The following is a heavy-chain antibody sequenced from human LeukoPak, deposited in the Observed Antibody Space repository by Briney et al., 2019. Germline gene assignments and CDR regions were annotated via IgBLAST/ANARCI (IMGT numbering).Heavy chain of an antibody. D-gene: IGHD1-26*01. CDR2: IYYSGST. J-gene: IGHJ4*02. Sequence: SGTLSLTCAVSGGSISSSNWWSWVRQPPGKGLEWIGSIYYSGSTYYNPSLKSRVTISVDTSKNQFSLKLSSVTAADTAMYYCARFNSGSYQHYFDCWGQGTLVTVSS. CDR1: GGSISSSNW. CDR3: ARFNSGSYQHYFDC. V-gene: IGHV4-4*02.